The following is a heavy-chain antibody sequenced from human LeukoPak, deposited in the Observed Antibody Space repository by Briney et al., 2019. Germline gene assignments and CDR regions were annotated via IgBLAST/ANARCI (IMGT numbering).Heavy chain of an antibody. J-gene: IGHJ4*02. D-gene: IGHD4-23*01. CDR2: INHSGST. V-gene: IGHV4-34*01. CDR1: GGSFSGYY. Sequence: SETLSLTCAVYGGSFSGYYWSWIRQPPGKGLEWIGEINHSGSTNYNPSLKSRVTISVDTSKNQFSLKLSSVTAADTAVYYCARHFGTGRNPRWFDYWGQGTLVTVSS. CDR3: ARHFGTGRNPRWFDY.